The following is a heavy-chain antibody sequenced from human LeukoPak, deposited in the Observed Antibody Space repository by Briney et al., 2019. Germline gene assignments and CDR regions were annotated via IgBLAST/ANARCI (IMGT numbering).Heavy chain of an antibody. CDR2: VSASGHYT. Sequence: GGSLRLSCEGSGFTFSNSAMGWVRQAPGKGLEWVSGVSASGHYTYYADSAKGRFTISGDNSKNTLYLQMNSLRAEDTALYYCAKDGSWGDYYFYFYIDVWGKGTTVTVSS. CDR3: AKDGSWGDYYFYFYIDV. J-gene: IGHJ6*03. V-gene: IGHV3-23*01. CDR1: GFTFSNSA. D-gene: IGHD3-16*01.